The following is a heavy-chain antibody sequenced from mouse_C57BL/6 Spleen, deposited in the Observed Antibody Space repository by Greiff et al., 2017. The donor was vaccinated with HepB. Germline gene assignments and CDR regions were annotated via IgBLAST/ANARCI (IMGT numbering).Heavy chain of an antibody. V-gene: IGHV1-62-2*01. Sequence: QVQLQQSGAELVKPGASVKLSCKASGYTFTEYTIHWVKQRSGQGLEWIGWVYPGSGSIKYNEKFKDKATLTADKSSSTVYMELSRLTSEDSAVYLCARHDDYDRQGYYFDYWGQGTTLTVSS. J-gene: IGHJ2*01. CDR3: ARHDDYDRQGYYFDY. D-gene: IGHD2-12*01. CDR1: GYTFTEYT. CDR2: VYPGSGSI.